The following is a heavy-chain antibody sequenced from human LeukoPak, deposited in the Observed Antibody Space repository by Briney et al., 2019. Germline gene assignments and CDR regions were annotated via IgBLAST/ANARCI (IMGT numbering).Heavy chain of an antibody. V-gene: IGHV3-11*01. Sequence: GGSLRLSCAASGLTFSDYYMSWIRQAPGKGLEWVSYISSSGSTIYYADSVKGRFTISRDNAKNSLYLQMNSLRAEDTAVYYCAKETFIVVVPAAIKGMGYYYMDVWGKGTTVTVSS. CDR3: AKETFIVVVPAAIKGMGYYYMDV. CDR2: ISSSGSTI. J-gene: IGHJ6*03. D-gene: IGHD2-2*02. CDR1: GLTFSDYY.